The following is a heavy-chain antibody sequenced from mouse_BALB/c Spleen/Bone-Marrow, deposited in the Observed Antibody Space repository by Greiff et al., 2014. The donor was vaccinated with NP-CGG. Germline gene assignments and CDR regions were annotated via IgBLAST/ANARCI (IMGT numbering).Heavy chain of an antibody. V-gene: IGHV14-3*02. CDR3: ARYYYGYYFDY. J-gene: IGHJ2*01. Sequence: EVQLVESGAELVKPGASVKLSCSASGSNIKDTYMHWVKQRPEQGLEWIGRIDPANGNTKYDPKFQGKATITADTSSNTAYLQLSSLTSEDTAVYYGARYYYGYYFDYWGQGTTLTVSS. CDR1: GSNIKDTY. CDR2: IDPANGNT. D-gene: IGHD1-2*01.